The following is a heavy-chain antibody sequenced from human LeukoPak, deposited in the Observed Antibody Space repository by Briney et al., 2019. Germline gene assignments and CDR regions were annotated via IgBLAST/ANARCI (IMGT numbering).Heavy chain of an antibody. Sequence: GGSLRLSCAASEFSVGSNYMTWVRQAPGKGLEWVALISYDGSINDYADSVKGRFTISRDNSKNTLYLQMNSLRADDTAMYYCARGSYSSSWKTFDYWGQGTLVTVSS. CDR3: ARGSYSSSWKTFDY. CDR2: ISYDGSIN. J-gene: IGHJ4*02. D-gene: IGHD6-13*01. V-gene: IGHV3-30*03. CDR1: EFSVGSNY.